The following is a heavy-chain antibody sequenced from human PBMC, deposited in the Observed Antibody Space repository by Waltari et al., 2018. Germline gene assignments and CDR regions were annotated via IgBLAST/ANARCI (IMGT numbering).Heavy chain of an antibody. V-gene: IGHV3-73*01. J-gene: IGHJ6*02. CDR1: GFTFSGSA. Sequence: GGGLVQPGGSLKLSCAASGFTFSGSAMHWVRQASGKGLEWVGRIRSKANSYATAYAASVKGRFTISRDDSKKTAYLQMNSLKTEETAVYYCTSLGYCSSTSCPPRMDVWGQGTTVTVSS. D-gene: IGHD2-2*01. CDR2: IRSKANSYAT. CDR3: TSLGYCSSTSCPPRMDV.